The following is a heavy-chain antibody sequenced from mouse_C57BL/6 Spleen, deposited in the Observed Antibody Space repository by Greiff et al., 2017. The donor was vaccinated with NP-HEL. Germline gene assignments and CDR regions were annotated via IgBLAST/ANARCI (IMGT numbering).Heavy chain of an antibody. D-gene: IGHD3-1*01. CDR1: GYSLTSYY. Sequence: QVQLQQSGPELVKPGASVKISCKASGYSLTSYYIHWVKQRPGQGLEWIGWIYPGSGNTKYNEKFKGKATLTADTSSSTAYMQLSSLTSEDSAVYYCAREGGGYGFAYWGQGTLVTVSA. J-gene: IGHJ3*01. CDR3: AREGGGYGFAY. CDR2: IYPGSGNT. V-gene: IGHV1-66*01.